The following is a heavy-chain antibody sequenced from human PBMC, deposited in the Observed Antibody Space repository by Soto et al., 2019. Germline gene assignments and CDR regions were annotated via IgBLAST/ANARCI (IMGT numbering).Heavy chain of an antibody. V-gene: IGHV3-74*01. CDR1: GFTFSSYW. CDR2: ISTDASST. CDR3: ARLPNKSPQN. J-gene: IGHJ1*01. Sequence: EVQLVESGGGLVQPGGSLRLSCAASGFTFSSYWMHWVRQAPGKGLVWVSSISTDASSTSYADPVKGRFTISRDNAKNTLYLQMNSVRAEDTAVYYCARLPNKSPQNWGQGTLVIFSP.